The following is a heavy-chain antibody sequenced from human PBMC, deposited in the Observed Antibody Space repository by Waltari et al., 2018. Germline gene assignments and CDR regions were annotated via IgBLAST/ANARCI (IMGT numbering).Heavy chain of an antibody. CDR3: ARAQLTMARNLDL. D-gene: IGHD3-10*01. CDR2: INRDGSTT. CDR1: GFTFSSYW. Sequence: EVQLVESGGGLVQPGGSLGLSCVTSGFTFSSYWMHWVRQVPGKGLGWGSRINRDGSTTSYADSVKGRFTISRDNAKNTLYLQMNSLRADDTSVYYCARAQLTMARNLDLWGRGTLVTVSS. J-gene: IGHJ2*01. V-gene: IGHV3-74*01.